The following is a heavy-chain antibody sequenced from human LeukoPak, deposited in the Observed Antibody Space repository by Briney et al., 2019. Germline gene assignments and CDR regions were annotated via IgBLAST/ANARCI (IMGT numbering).Heavy chain of an antibody. V-gene: IGHV3-33*01. CDR1: GFTFSSYG. CDR3: ARDRWSGYRAHRFDP. CDR2: IWYDGSNK. Sequence: GGSLRLSCAASGFTFSSYGMHWVRQAPGKGLEWVEVIWYDGSNKYYADSVKGRFTISRDNSKNTLYLQMNSLRAEDTAVYYCARDRWSGYRAHRFDPWGQGTLVTVSS. D-gene: IGHD3-3*01. J-gene: IGHJ5*02.